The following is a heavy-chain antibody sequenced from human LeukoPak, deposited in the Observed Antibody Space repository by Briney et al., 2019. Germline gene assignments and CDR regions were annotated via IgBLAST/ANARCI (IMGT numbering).Heavy chain of an antibody. J-gene: IGHJ5*02. CDR1: GYTLTELS. CDR2: FDPEDGET. Sequence: ASVKVSCKVSGYTLTELSMHWVRQAPGKGREWMGGFDPEDGETIYAQKFQGRVTMTEDTSTDTAYMELSSLRSEDTAVYYCATATAQLPSYEYNWFDPWGQGTLVTVSS. D-gene: IGHD2-2*01. CDR3: ATATAQLPSYEYNWFDP. V-gene: IGHV1-24*01.